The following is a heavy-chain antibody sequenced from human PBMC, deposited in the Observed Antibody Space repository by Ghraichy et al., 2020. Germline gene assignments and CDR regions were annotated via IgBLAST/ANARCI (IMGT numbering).Heavy chain of an antibody. CDR1: GGSISSSSYY. J-gene: IGHJ5*02. V-gene: IGHV4-39*01. CDR2: IYYSGST. Sequence: SETLSLTCTVSGGSISSSSYYWGWIRQPPGKGLEWIGSIYYSGSTYYNPSLKSRVTISVDTSKNQFSLKLSSVTAADTAVYYCASLSQYSGYERFDPWGQGTLVTVSS. D-gene: IGHD5-12*01. CDR3: ASLSQYSGYERFDP.